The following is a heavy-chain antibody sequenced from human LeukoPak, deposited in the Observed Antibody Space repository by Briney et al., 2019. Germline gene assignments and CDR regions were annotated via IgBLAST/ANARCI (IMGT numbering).Heavy chain of an antibody. CDR1: GGSISSSSYY. D-gene: IGHD6-13*01. CDR3: ARSPRWYYFDY. J-gene: IGHJ4*02. V-gene: IGHV4-39*07. CDR2: IYYSGST. Sequence: SETLSLTCTVSGGSISSSSYYWGWLRQPPGTGLEWIGSIYYSGSTYYNPSLKSRVTISVDTSKNQFSLKLSSVTAADTAVYYCARSPRWYYFDYWGQGTLVTVSS.